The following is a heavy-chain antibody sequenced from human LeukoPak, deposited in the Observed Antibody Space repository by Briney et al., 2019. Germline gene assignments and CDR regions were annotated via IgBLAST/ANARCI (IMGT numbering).Heavy chain of an antibody. J-gene: IGHJ2*01. V-gene: IGHV3-21*01. D-gene: IGHD5-24*01. CDR3: AREVRRDGYNYSWYFDL. Sequence: GGSLTLTCAASGFTFSSYSKNWVRQPPGKGLGWVSSMSSSSSYRNYSDSVKGRLTTTSINAKNSLYLQMNSLRAEDTAVYYCAREVRRDGYNYSWYFDLWGRGTLVTVSS. CDR2: MSSSSSYR. CDR1: GFTFSSYS.